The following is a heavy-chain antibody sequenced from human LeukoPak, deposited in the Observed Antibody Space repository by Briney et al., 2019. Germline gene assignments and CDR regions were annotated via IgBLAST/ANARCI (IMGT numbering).Heavy chain of an antibody. J-gene: IGHJ4*02. CDR3: AKTRPLDSSSWSHGDY. Sequence: SVKVSCKASGGTFSSYAISWVRQAPGQGLEWMGGIIPIFGTANYAQKFQGRVTITADESTSTAYMELSSLRAEDTAVYYCAKTRPLDSSSWSHGDYWGQGTLVTVSS. CDR2: IIPIFGTA. V-gene: IGHV1-69*13. CDR1: GGTFSSYA. D-gene: IGHD6-13*01.